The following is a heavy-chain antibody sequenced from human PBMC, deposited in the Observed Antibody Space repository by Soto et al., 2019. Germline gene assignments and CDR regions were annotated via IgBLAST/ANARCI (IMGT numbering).Heavy chain of an antibody. V-gene: IGHV5-51*01. Sequence: GESLKISCKGSGYSFTSYWIGWVRQMPGKGLEWMGIIYPGESDTRYSPSFQGQVTISADKSISTAYLQWSSLKASDTAMYYCATTLVVPVDPLSFDPWGQGTLVTVSS. CDR2: IYPGESDT. CDR3: ATTLVVPVDPLSFDP. D-gene: IGHD2-2*01. J-gene: IGHJ5*02. CDR1: GYSFTSYW.